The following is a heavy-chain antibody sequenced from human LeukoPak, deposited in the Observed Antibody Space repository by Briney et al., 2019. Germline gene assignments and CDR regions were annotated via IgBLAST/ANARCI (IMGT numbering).Heavy chain of an antibody. CDR2: ISWNSGQI. CDR1: GFTFDDYV. Sequence: GGSLRLSCAASGFTFDDYVMHWVRQAPGKGLGWVSGISWNSGQIGYADSVKGRFTISRDNAKNSLYLQMNSLGIEDTALYYCAKDSGSYSYWYLDLWGRGTLVTVSS. D-gene: IGHD1-26*01. J-gene: IGHJ2*01. CDR3: AKDSGSYSYWYLDL. V-gene: IGHV3-9*01.